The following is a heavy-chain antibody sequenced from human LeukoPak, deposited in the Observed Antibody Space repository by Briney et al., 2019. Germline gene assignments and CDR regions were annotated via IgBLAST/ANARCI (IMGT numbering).Heavy chain of an antibody. CDR3: ARKPAPAD. Sequence: PGGSLRLSCAASGFTFSNFWMLWVRQAPGKGLVWVSRINIDGNRTSYADSVKGRFTISRDNAKNTLYLQMTSLRVEDTGLYYCARKPAPADWGQGTLVTVSS. CDR2: INIDGNRT. D-gene: IGHD6-25*01. CDR1: GFTFSNFW. J-gene: IGHJ4*02. V-gene: IGHV3-74*01.